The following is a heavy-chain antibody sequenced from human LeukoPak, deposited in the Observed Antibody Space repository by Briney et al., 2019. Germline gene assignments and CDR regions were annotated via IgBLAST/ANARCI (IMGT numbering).Heavy chain of an antibody. CDR1: GGSIRSYY. V-gene: IGHV4-59*01. CDR2: IYYSGST. CDR3: ARSPGYSNSSPLDY. D-gene: IGHD6-6*01. Sequence: SETLSLTCTVSGGSIRSYYWSWIRQPPGKGLEWIGYIYYSGSTNYNPSLKSRVTISVDTSKTQFSLNLSSVTAADTAVYYCARSPGYSNSSPLDYWGQGTLVTVFS. J-gene: IGHJ4*02.